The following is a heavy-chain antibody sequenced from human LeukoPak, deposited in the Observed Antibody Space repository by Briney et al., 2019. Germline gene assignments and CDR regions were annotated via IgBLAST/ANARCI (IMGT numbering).Heavy chain of an antibody. CDR1: GFTFSSYA. D-gene: IGHD6-25*01. CDR2: ISYDGSNK. V-gene: IGHV3-30-3*01. Sequence: PGRSLRLSCAASGFTFSSYAMHWVRQAPGKGLEWVAVISYDGSNKYYADSVKGRFTISRDNSKNTLYLQMNSLRAEDTAVYYCARLTTTATTFVHWGQGALVTVSS. CDR3: ARLTTTATTFVH. J-gene: IGHJ4*02.